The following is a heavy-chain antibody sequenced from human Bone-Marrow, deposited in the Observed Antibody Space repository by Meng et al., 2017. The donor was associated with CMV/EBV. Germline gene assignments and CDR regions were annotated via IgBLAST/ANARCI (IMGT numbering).Heavy chain of an antibody. CDR3: ARGKLGGRGAFDI. CDR2: INPNSGGT. V-gene: IGHV1-2*02. CDR1: GYTFTSYD. Sequence: ASVKVSCKASGYTFTSYDINWVRQATGQGLEWMGWINPNSGGTNYAQKFQGRVTMTRDTSISTAYMELSRLRSDDTAVYYCARGKLGGRGAFDIWGQGTMATVSS. D-gene: IGHD1-26*01. J-gene: IGHJ3*02.